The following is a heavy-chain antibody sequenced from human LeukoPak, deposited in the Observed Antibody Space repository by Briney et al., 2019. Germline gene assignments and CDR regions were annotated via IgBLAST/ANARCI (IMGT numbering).Heavy chain of an antibody. CDR2: IYYSGST. J-gene: IGHJ6*02. Sequence: SETLSLTCTVSGGSISSYYWSWIRQPPGKGLEWIGYIYYSGSTNYNPSLKSRVTISVDTSKNQFSLKLSSVTAADTAVYYCARSCSSTSCYDVQYYYYYYGMDVWGQGTTVTVSS. D-gene: IGHD2-2*01. CDR1: GGSISSYY. V-gene: IGHV4-59*01. CDR3: ARSCSSTSCYDVQYYYYYYGMDV.